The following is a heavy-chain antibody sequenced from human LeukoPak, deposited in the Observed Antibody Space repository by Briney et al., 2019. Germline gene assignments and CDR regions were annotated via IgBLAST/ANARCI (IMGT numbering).Heavy chain of an antibody. J-gene: IGHJ3*02. CDR2: INQDGSDK. Sequence: PGGSLRLSCAASGFTFSSYWMTWVRQAPGKGLEWVANINQDGSDKNYLDSVKGRFTISRDNAKNSLFLQINNLRADDTAVYYCARVYYDSSGYYDYYTFDMWGQGTMVTVSS. V-gene: IGHV3-7*01. D-gene: IGHD3-22*01. CDR3: ARVYYDSSGYYDYYTFDM. CDR1: GFTFSSYW.